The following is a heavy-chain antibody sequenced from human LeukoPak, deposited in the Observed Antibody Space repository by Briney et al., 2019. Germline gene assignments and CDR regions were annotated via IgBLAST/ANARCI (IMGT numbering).Heavy chain of an antibody. D-gene: IGHD2-8*01. V-gene: IGHV4-34*01. J-gene: IGHJ6*02. Sequence: PSETLSLTCAAYGGSFSGYYWSWIRQPPGKGLEWIGEINHSGSTNYNPSLKSRVTISVDTSKNQFSLKLSSVTAADTAVYYCARGRLGPVYYYYYYGMDVWGQGTTVTVSS. CDR1: GGSFSGYY. CDR2: INHSGST. CDR3: ARGRLGPVYYYYYYGMDV.